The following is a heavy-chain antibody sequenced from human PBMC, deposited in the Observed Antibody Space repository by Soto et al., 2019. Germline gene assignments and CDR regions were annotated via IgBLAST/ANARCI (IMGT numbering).Heavy chain of an antibody. CDR1: GGTFSIYT. J-gene: IGHJ5*02. V-gene: IGHV1-18*01. Sequence: ASVKVSCKASGGTFSIYTISWVRQAPGQGLEWMGRIIANHGITNYAQKLQGRVTMTTDTSTSAAYMELRSLRSDDTAVYYCARGVGSGSYYNQYNWFDPWGQGTLVTVSS. CDR3: ARGVGSGSYYNQYNWFDP. CDR2: IIANHGIT. D-gene: IGHD3-10*01.